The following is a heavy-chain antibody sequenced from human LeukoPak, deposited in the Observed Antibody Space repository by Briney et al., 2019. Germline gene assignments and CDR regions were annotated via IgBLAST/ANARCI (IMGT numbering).Heavy chain of an antibody. J-gene: IGHJ6*04. CDR3: ALKLTKWSGYDSYMDV. Sequence: GGSLRLSCAASGFTFSSYWMHWVRQAPGKGLVWVSRINTDGSSTTYADSVKGRFTISRDNSKNTLYLQMNSLRAEDTAVYYCALKLTKWSGYDSYMDVWGKGTTVTISS. V-gene: IGHV3-74*01. D-gene: IGHD5-12*01. CDR1: GFTFSSYW. CDR2: INTDGSST.